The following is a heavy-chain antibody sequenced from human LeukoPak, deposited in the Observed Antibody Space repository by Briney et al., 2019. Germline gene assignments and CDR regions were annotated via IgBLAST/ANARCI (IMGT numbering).Heavy chain of an antibody. D-gene: IGHD5-18*01. V-gene: IGHV3-53*01. J-gene: IGHJ4*02. CDR2: INRGGST. CDR1: GLNVSTNN. Sequence: GGSLRLSCAASGLNVSTNNMNWVRQAPGKGLEWVSVINRGGSTLNANSVKGRFTISRDSSRNTLFLQMNSLRAEDTAVYYCARGYSSADYWGQGTLVTVSS. CDR3: ARGYSSADY.